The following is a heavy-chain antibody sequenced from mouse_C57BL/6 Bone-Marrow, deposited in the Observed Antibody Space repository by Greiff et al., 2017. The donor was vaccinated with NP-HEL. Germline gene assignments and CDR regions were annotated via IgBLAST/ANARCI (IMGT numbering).Heavy chain of an antibody. CDR2: IYPGDGDT. Sequence: VKVVESGPELVKPGASVKISCKASGYAFSSSWMNWVKQRPGKGLEWIGRIYPGDGDTNYNGKFKGKATLTADKSSSTAYMQLSSLTSEDSAVYFCARSRLLPYYYAMDYWGQGTSVTVSA. D-gene: IGHD2-3*01. CDR1: GYAFSSSW. V-gene: IGHV1-82*01. J-gene: IGHJ4*01. CDR3: ARSRLLPYYYAMDY.